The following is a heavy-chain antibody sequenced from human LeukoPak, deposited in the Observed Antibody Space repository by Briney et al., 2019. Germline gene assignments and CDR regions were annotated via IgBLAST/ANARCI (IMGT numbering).Heavy chain of an antibody. CDR3: AICSGYYDSSGYFQH. V-gene: IGHV1-2*06. Sequence: ASVKVSCKASGYTFTGYYMHWVRQAPGQGLEWMGRINPNSGGTNYAQKFQGRVTMTRDTSISTAYMELSRLRSDDTAVYYCAICSGYYDSSGYFQHWGQGTLVTVSS. D-gene: IGHD3-22*01. CDR2: INPNSGGT. CDR1: GYTFTGYY. J-gene: IGHJ1*01.